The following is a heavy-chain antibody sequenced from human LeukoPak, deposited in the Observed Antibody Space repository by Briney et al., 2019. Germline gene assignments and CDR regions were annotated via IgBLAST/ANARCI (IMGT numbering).Heavy chain of an antibody. Sequence: SRTLSLTCAISGDSVSSNSAAWNWIRQSPSRGLEWLGRTYYRSKWYNDYAVSVKSRITINPDTSKNQFSLQLNSVTPEDTAVYYCAAAMYSTEVTGHSFFDYWGQGTLVTVSS. D-gene: IGHD2-21*02. V-gene: IGHV6-1*01. CDR2: TYYRSKWYN. J-gene: IGHJ4*02. CDR1: GDSVSSNSAA. CDR3: AAAMYSTEVTGHSFFDY.